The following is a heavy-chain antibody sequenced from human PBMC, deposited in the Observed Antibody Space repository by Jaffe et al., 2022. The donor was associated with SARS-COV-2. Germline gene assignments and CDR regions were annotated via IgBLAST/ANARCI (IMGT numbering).Heavy chain of an antibody. CDR2: INTNTGNP. J-gene: IGHJ4*02. D-gene: IGHD2-2*01. Sequence: QVQLVQSGSDLKKPGASVKIACKASGYTFNSYAMNWVRQAPGHRLEWMGWINTNTGNPTYAQGFTGRFVFSLDTSVSTALLQITSLTAEDTAVYYCAREAEGCRTISCPHDYWGQGTLVTVSS. V-gene: IGHV7-4-1*02. CDR3: AREAEGCRTISCPHDY. CDR1: GYTFNSYA.